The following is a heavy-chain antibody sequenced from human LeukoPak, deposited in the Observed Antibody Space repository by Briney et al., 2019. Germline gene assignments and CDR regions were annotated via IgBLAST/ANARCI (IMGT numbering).Heavy chain of an antibody. CDR2: IIPIFGTA. D-gene: IGHD3-10*01. CDR3: ARGKVQEYYGSGSYYNFDY. CDR1: GGTFSSYA. J-gene: IGHJ4*02. V-gene: IGHV1-69*13. Sequence: GASVKVSCKASGGTFSSYAISWVRQAPGQGLEWMGGIIPIFGTANYAQKFQGRVTITADESTSTAYMELSSLRSEDTAVYYCARGKVQEYYGSGSYYNFDYWGQGTLVTVSS.